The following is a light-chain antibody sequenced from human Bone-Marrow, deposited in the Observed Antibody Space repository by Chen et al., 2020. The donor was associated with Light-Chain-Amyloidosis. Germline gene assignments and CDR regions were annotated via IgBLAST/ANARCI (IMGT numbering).Light chain of an antibody. J-gene: IGLJ2*01. Sequence: SYVLTQPPSVSVAPGQPASITRGGNNIGRYSVHWYQQKPGQAPALVVCDDTDRPSGIPERFSGSNSGATATLAISGVEAGDQADFYCQVWVSNSDQVVFGGGTKLTVL. CDR2: DDT. V-gene: IGLV3-21*02. CDR1: NIGRYS. CDR3: QVWVSNSDQVV.